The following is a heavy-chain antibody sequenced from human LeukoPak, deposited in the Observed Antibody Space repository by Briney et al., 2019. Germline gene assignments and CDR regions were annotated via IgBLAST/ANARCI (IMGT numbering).Heavy chain of an antibody. CDR3: ARGAAAADY. CDR2: ISSGSGYI. V-gene: IGHV3-21*01. CDR1: GFTFSSYS. Sequence: PGGSLRLSCAASGFTFSSYSMNWVRQAPGKGLEWVSSISSGSGYIYYADSEKGRFTISRDNAKNSLFLQMNSLRAEDTAVYYCARGAAAADYWGRGTQVTVSS. D-gene: IGHD6-13*01. J-gene: IGHJ4*02.